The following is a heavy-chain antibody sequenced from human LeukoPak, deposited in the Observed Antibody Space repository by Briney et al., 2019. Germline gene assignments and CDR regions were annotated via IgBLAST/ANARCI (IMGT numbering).Heavy chain of an antibody. D-gene: IGHD3-22*01. CDR3: ARDGAWLDAFDI. Sequence: PGGSLRPSCAASGFTFSRYGMHWLRQGPGNGLEWVANIKQDGSEKYYVDSVKGRFTISRDNAKNSLYLQMNSLRAEDTAVYYCARDGAWLDAFDIWGQGTMVTVSS. CDR1: GFTFSRYG. CDR2: IKQDGSEK. V-gene: IGHV3-7*01. J-gene: IGHJ3*02.